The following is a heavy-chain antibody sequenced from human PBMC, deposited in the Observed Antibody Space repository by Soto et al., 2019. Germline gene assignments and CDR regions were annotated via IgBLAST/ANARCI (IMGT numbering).Heavy chain of an antibody. J-gene: IGHJ4*02. CDR2: TYFRSKWYY. CDR1: GDSVSSNSAA. V-gene: IGHV6-1*01. D-gene: IGHD3-10*01. Sequence: SQTLSLTCAISGDSVSSNSAAWNWIRQSPSRGLEWLGRTYFRSKWYYEYAVSVKSRITINPDTSKNQFSLQLNSVTPEDTAVYFFARARGPYMNRGVIYPYYWGRGILVTVSS. CDR3: ARARGPYMNRGVIYPYY.